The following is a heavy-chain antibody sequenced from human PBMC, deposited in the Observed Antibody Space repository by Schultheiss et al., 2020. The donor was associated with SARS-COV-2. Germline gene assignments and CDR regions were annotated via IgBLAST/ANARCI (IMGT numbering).Heavy chain of an antibody. Sequence: SVKVSCKASGGTFSSYAISWVRQAPGQGLEWMGGIIPIFGTANYAQKFQGRVTITADESTSTAYVELSSLRSEDTAVYYCARGIALAAALDHWGQGTLVTVSS. V-gene: IGHV1-69*13. J-gene: IGHJ5*02. CDR2: IIPIFGTA. CDR1: GGTFSSYA. D-gene: IGHD6-19*01. CDR3: ARGIALAAALDH.